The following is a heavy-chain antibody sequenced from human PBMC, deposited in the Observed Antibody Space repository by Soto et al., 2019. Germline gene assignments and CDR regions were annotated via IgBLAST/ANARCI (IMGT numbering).Heavy chain of an antibody. D-gene: IGHD3-16*02. V-gene: IGHV3-9*01. CDR3: AKDKWEVSYYFDY. CDR1: GFTFADYA. Sequence: DVQLVESGGGLVQPGRSLRLSCAASGFTFADYAMHWVRQAPGKGLEWVSGISWNTGSIGYADSVKGRFTISRDNAKTSLYLHRNSLRAEDTALYYCAKDKWEVSYYFDYWGQGTLVTVSS. J-gene: IGHJ4*02. CDR2: ISWNTGSI.